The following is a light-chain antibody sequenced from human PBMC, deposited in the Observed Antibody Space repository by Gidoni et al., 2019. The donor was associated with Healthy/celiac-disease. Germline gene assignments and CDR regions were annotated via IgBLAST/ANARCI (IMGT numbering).Light chain of an antibody. J-gene: IGKJ4*01. CDR3: MQALQTPIT. V-gene: IGKV2-28*01. CDR1: QSLLHSNGYNY. CDR2: LGS. Sequence: DIVMTQSPLSLPVTPGEPASISCRSCQSLLHSNGYNYLDWYLQKPWQSPQLLIYLGSNRASGVPDRFSGSGSGTDFTLKISRVEAEDVGVYYCMQALQTPITFGGGTKVEIK.